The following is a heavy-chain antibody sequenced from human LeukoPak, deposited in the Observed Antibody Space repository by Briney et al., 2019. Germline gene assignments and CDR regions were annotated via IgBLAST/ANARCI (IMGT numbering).Heavy chain of an antibody. CDR3: ARGYPYNYYDSSGYYRLAHFDY. V-gene: IGHV3-30*04. CDR1: GFTFSSYV. D-gene: IGHD3-22*01. J-gene: IGHJ4*02. CDR2: ISYDGSNE. Sequence: GGSLRLSCAASGFTFSSYVMHWVRQAPGKGLEWVAIISYDGSNEYYADSVKGRFTISRDNSKNTLYLQMNSLRAADTAVYYCARGYPYNYYDSSGYYRLAHFDYWGQGTLVTVSS.